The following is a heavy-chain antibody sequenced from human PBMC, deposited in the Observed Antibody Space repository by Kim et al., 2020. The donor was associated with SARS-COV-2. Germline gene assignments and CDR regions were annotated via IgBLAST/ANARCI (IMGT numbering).Heavy chain of an antibody. CDR2: INPNSGGT. J-gene: IGHJ6*02. D-gene: IGHD3-16*01. CDR1: GYTFTGYY. Sequence: ASVKVSCKASGYTFTGYYMHWVRQAPGQGLEWMGWINPNSGGTNYAQKFQGRVTMTRDTSISTAYMELSRLRSDDTAVYYCARGASRPTGYYGMDVWGQGTTVTVSS. CDR3: ARGASRPTGYYGMDV. V-gene: IGHV1-2*02.